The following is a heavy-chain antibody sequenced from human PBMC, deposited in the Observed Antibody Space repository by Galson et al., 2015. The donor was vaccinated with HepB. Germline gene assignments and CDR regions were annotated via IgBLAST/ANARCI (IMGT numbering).Heavy chain of an antibody. V-gene: IGHV3-33*08. CDR2: IWYDGSNK. CDR3: ATLPQGNWNSRYYYYGMDV. J-gene: IGHJ6*02. CDR1: GFTFSSYA. Sequence: SLRLSCAASGFTFSSYAMHWVRQAPGKGLEWVAVIWYDGSNKYYADSVKGRFTISRDNSKNTLYLQMNSLRAEDTAVYYCATLPQGNWNSRYYYYGMDVWGQGTTVTVSS. D-gene: IGHD1-7*01.